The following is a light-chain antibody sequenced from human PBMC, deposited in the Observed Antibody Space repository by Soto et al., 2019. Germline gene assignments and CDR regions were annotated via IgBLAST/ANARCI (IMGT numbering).Light chain of an antibody. J-gene: IGLJ1*01. CDR1: SSDVGGYKY. V-gene: IGLV2-14*03. CDR2: DVS. Sequence: QSALTQPASVSGSPGQSITISCTGTSSDVGGYKYVSWYQSHPGEAPKLIIYDVSNRPSGVSDRFSGSKSGNTASLTISGLQDEDEADNYCRSYTSSRSYVFGTGTKLTVL. CDR3: RSYTSSRSYV.